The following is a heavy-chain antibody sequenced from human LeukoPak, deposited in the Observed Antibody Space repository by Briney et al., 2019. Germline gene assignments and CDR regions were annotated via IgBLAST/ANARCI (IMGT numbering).Heavy chain of an antibody. CDR3: AKDLDWLMDV. CDR1: GFTVSSNY. Sequence: GGSLRLSCATSGFTVSSNYMSWVRQAPGKGLEWVSVIYSGGSTYYADSVKGRFTISRDNSKNTLYLQMNSLRAEDTAVYYCAKDLDWLMDVWGKGTTVTVSS. V-gene: IGHV3-66*02. D-gene: IGHD3-9*01. CDR2: IYSGGST. J-gene: IGHJ6*04.